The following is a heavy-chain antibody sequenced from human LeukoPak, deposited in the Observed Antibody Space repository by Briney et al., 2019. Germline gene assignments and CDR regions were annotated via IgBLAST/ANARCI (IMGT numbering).Heavy chain of an antibody. Sequence: GRSLRLSCAASGFTFDDYAMHWGRQAPGKGLEWVSGISWNSGSIGYADSVKGRFTISRDDAKNSLYLQMNSLRAEDTALYYCAKDTKGYYGSGSYSDYWGQGTLVTVSS. D-gene: IGHD3-10*01. J-gene: IGHJ4*02. CDR3: AKDTKGYYGSGSYSDY. CDR1: GFTFDDYA. CDR2: ISWNSGSI. V-gene: IGHV3-9*01.